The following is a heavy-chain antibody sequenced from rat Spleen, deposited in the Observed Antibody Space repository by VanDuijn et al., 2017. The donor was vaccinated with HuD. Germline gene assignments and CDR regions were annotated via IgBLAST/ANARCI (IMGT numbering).Heavy chain of an antibody. J-gene: IGHJ2*01. CDR2: ITYDGSST. Sequence: EVQLVESGGGLVQPGRSLKLSCAASGFTLSDYYMAWVRQAPTKGLVWVATITYDGSSTYYRDSVKGRFTISRDNAKSTLYLQMDSLRSEDTATYYCARSVFDYWGQGVMVTVSS. V-gene: IGHV5-29*01. CDR3: ARSVFDY. CDR1: GFTLSDYY.